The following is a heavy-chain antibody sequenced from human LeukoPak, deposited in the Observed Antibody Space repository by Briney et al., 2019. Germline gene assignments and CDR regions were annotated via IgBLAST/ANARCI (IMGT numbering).Heavy chain of an antibody. V-gene: IGHV4-34*01. J-gene: IGHJ4*02. D-gene: IGHD3-16*01. CDR1: GGSFSGYY. Sequence: SETLSLTCAVYGGSFSGYYWSGIRQPPGKGLEWIGEINHSGSTNYNPSLKSRVTISVDTSKNQFSLKLSSVTAADTAVYYRARTGGVPAHTLDYWGQGTLVTVSS. CDR3: ARTGGVPAHTLDY. CDR2: INHSGST.